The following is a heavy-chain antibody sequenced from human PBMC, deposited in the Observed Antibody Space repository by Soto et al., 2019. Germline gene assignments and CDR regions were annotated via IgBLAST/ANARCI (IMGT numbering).Heavy chain of an antibody. V-gene: IGHV5-51*01. CDR1: GYSFTSYW. CDR2: IYPGDSDT. Sequence: EVQLVQSGAEVKKPGESLKISCKGSGYSFTSYWIGWVRQMPGKGLEWMGIIYPGDSDTRYSPSFQGQVTISADKSISSAYLQWSSLKASDTAMYYCARHRRYCSSTSCFFTDAFDIWGQGTMVTVSS. D-gene: IGHD2-2*01. J-gene: IGHJ3*02. CDR3: ARHRRYCSSTSCFFTDAFDI.